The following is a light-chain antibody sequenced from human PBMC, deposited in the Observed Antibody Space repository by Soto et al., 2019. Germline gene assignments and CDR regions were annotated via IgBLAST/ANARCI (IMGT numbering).Light chain of an antibody. Sequence: QSVLTQPPSASGTPGQRVTISCSGSSSDVGGYNYVSWYQQHPGKAPKLMIYDVSNRPSGVSNRFSGSKSGNTASLTISGLQAEDEADYYCSSYTSSSTFVVFGGGTKLTVL. CDR1: SSDVGGYNY. J-gene: IGLJ2*01. CDR2: DVS. CDR3: SSYTSSSTFVV. V-gene: IGLV2-14*01.